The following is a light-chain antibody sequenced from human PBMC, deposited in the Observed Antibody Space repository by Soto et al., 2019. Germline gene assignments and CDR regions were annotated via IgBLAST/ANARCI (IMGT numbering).Light chain of an antibody. V-gene: IGKV3-15*01. Sequence: EIVLTQSPATLSASKGDRVTLSCRASHSVDISLAWYQQRPGQAPRLLVYGASTKASGMPARFSGRGSGTEFTPTINNLQSEDFAVYYCQQYRNWPGTFGQGTKVDIK. CDR1: HSVDIS. J-gene: IGKJ1*01. CDR2: GAS. CDR3: QQYRNWPGT.